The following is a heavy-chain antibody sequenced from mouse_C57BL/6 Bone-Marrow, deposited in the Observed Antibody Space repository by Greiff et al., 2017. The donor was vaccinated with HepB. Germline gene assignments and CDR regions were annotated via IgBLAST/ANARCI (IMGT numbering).Heavy chain of an antibody. D-gene: IGHD2-3*01. CDR2: INPSNGGT. CDR1: GYTFTSYW. Sequence: QVQLQQPGTELVKPGASVKLSCKASGYTFTSYWMHWVKQRPGQGLEWIGNINPSNGGTNYNEKFKSKATLTVDKSSSIAYMQLSSLTSEDSAVYYCARSGGYYSWFAYWGQGTLVTVSA. V-gene: IGHV1-53*01. CDR3: ARSGGYYSWFAY. J-gene: IGHJ3*01.